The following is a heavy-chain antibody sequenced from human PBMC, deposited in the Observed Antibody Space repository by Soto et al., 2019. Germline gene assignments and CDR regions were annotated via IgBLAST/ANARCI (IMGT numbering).Heavy chain of an antibody. CDR1: GFTFSSYS. CDR3: ARDKVAVVVAATHNAFDI. D-gene: IGHD2-15*01. CDR2: ISSSSYI. J-gene: IGHJ3*02. Sequence: GGSLRLSCAASGFTFSSYSMNWVRQAPGKGLEWVSSISSSSYIYYADSVKGRFTISRDNAKNSLYLQMNSLRAEDTAVYYCARDKVAVVVAATHNAFDIWGQGTMVTVSS. V-gene: IGHV3-21*01.